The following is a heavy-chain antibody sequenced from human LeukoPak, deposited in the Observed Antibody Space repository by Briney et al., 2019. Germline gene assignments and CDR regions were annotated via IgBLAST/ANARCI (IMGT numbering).Heavy chain of an antibody. CDR3: AAAGKGGYYYYYMDV. Sequence: GGSLRLSCAASGFTFSSYAMSWVRQAPGKGLEWVSAISGSGGSTYYADSVKGRFTISRDNSKNTLYLQMNSLRAEDTAVYYCAAAGKGGYYYYYMDVRGKGTTVTVSS. CDR1: GFTFSSYA. J-gene: IGHJ6*03. D-gene: IGHD6-13*01. CDR2: ISGSGGST. V-gene: IGHV3-23*01.